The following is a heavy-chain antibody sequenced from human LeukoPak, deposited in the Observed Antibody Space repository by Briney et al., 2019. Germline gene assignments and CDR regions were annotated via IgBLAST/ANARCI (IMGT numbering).Heavy chain of an antibody. J-gene: IGHJ5*02. Sequence: SETLSLTCTVSGGSISSGGYYWSWIRQHPGKGLEWIGYIYYSGSTYYNPSLKSRVTISVDTSKNQFSLKLSSVTAEDTAVYYCVRAPDCTNGVCYTFWFDPRGQGTLVTVSS. CDR1: GGSISSGGYY. D-gene: IGHD2-8*01. V-gene: IGHV4-31*03. CDR3: VRAPDCTNGVCYTFWFDP. CDR2: IYYSGST.